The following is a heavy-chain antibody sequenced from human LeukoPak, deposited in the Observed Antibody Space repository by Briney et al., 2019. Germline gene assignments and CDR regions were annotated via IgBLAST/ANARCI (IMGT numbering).Heavy chain of an antibody. CDR1: EFTFSTYW. D-gene: IGHD1-26*01. J-gene: IGHJ6*03. V-gene: IGHV3-74*01. CDR3: AREWDLPGAYYMDV. Sequence: GGSLRLSCAASEFTFSTYWMHWVRQTPGKGLVWVSRISRDGSNTFYSDSVKGRFTISRDNAKNTLYLQMNSLRGDDTAVYYCAREWDLPGAYYMDVWGKGTTVTVSS. CDR2: ISRDGSNT.